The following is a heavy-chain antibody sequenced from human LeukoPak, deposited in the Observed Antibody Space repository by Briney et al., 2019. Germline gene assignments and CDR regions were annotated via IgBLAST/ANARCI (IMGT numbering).Heavy chain of an antibody. J-gene: IGHJ4*02. CDR3: ARVPTLYGSGSYLDY. D-gene: IGHD3-10*01. CDR1: GGSFSGYY. CDR2: INHSGST. V-gene: IGHV4-34*01. Sequence: SETLSLTCAVYGGSFSGYYWSWIRQPPGKGLEWIGEINHSGSTNYNPSLKSRVTISVDTSKNQFSLKLSSVTAADTAVYYCARVPTLYGSGSYLDYWGQGTLVTVSS.